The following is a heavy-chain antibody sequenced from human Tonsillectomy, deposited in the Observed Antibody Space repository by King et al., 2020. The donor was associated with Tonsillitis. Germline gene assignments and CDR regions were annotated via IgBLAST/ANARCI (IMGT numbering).Heavy chain of an antibody. CDR1: GFTFSNYG. J-gene: IGHJ4*02. CDR2: IWYDGSNK. V-gene: IGHV3-33*08. Sequence: VQLVESGGGVVQPGRSLRLSCAASGFTFSNYGMHWVRQAPGKGLEWVAVIWYDGSNKYYADSVKGRFTISRDNSKNTLYLQMNSLRAEDTAVYYCARDRGAXSXAAGEYXGQGTLVTVPS. D-gene: IGHD3-16*01. CDR3: ARDRGAXSXAAGEY.